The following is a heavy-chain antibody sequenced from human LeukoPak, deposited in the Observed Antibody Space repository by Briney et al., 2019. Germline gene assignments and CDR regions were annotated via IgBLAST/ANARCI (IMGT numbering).Heavy chain of an antibody. V-gene: IGHV3-74*01. CDR3: ARDQEYSYGYGYYYYYYYMDV. J-gene: IGHJ6*03. CDR1: GFTFSSYW. CDR2: INSDGSST. Sequence: GGSLRLSCAASGFTFSSYWMHWVRQAPGKGLVWVPRINSDGSSTSYADSVKGRFTISRDNAKNTLYLQMNSLRAEDTAVYYCARDQEYSYGYGYYYYYYYMDVWGKGTTVTVSS. D-gene: IGHD5-18*01.